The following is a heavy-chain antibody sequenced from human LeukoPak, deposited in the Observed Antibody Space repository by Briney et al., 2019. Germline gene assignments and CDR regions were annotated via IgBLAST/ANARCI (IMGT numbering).Heavy chain of an antibody. CDR1: GFTVSSNY. CDR3: ASSDFWSGLNQFDY. CDR2: IYSGGST. J-gene: IGHJ4*02. D-gene: IGHD3-3*01. Sequence: PGGSLRLSCAASGFTVSSNYMSWVRQAPGKGPEWVSVIYSGGSTYYADSVKGRFTISRDNSKNTLYLQMNSLRAEDTAVYYCASSDFWSGLNQFDYWGQGTLVTVSS. V-gene: IGHV3-53*01.